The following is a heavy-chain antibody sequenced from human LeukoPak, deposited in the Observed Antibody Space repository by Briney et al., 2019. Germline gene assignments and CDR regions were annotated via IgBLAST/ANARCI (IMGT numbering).Heavy chain of an antibody. Sequence: GGSLRLSCAASGFTFSSYAMSWVRQAPGKGREWVSAISGSGGSTYYADSVKGRFTISRDNSKNTLYLQMNSLRAEDTAVYYCAKDLKTIFGVAHAFDYWGQGTLVTVSS. CDR2: ISGSGGST. CDR3: AKDLKTIFGVAHAFDY. CDR1: GFTFSSYA. D-gene: IGHD3-3*01. V-gene: IGHV3-23*01. J-gene: IGHJ4*02.